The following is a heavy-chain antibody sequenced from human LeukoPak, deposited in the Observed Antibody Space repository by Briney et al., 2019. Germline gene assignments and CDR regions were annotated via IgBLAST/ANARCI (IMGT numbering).Heavy chain of an antibody. Sequence: GASVKVSCKASGGTFSSYAISWVRQAPGQGLEWMGGIIPIFGTANYAQKFQGRVTITADESTSTAYMELSSLRSEDTAVYYCARSIVGATLVDVWGKGTTVTISS. J-gene: IGHJ6*04. CDR3: ARSIVGATLVDV. CDR2: IIPIFGTA. V-gene: IGHV1-69*13. CDR1: GGTFSSYA. D-gene: IGHD1-26*01.